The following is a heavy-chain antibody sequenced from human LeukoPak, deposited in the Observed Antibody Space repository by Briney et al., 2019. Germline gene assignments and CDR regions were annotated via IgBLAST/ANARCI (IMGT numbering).Heavy chain of an antibody. D-gene: IGHD3-22*01. CDR3: AKGVVGGRRDYYSYFDY. CDR2: ISDSGGGS. V-gene: IGHV3-23*01. J-gene: IGHJ4*02. Sequence: GGSLRLSCAASGFTFSNAWMSWVRQAPGKGLEWVAVISDSGGGSNYADSVKGRFTISRDNSKNTLYVQMDSLRVEDAAVYYCAKGVVGGRRDYYSYFDYWGQGTLVTVSS. CDR1: GFTFSNAW.